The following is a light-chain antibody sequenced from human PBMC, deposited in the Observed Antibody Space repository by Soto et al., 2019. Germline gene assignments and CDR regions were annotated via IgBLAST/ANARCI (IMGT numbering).Light chain of an antibody. CDR1: QSVLYSSNNKNY. CDR3: QQYYSTLLT. CDR2: WAS. V-gene: IGKV4-1*01. Sequence: DIVMTQSPDSLAVSLGERATINCKSSQSVLYSSNNKNYLAWYQQKPGQPPKLLIYWASTRECEVPDRFSGSGSGTDFTLTISSLQAEDVAVYYCQQYYSTLLTFGGGTNVDIK. J-gene: IGKJ4*02.